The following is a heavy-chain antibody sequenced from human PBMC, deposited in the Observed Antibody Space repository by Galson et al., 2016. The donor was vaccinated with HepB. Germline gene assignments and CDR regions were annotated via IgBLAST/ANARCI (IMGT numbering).Heavy chain of an antibody. CDR1: GGTFSNYA. Sequence: SVKVSCKASGGTFSNYAISWVRQAAGQGPEWMGGVVPIFDRTHYAQKFQGRITITADESTRTVYMELTSLRSEDTAVYYCARGGDATEHYYYGMVLWGQGTLVTVSS. CDR2: VVPIFDRT. CDR3: ARGGDATEHYYYGMVL. D-gene: IGHD3-10*01. V-gene: IGHV1-69*13. J-gene: IGHJ4*02.